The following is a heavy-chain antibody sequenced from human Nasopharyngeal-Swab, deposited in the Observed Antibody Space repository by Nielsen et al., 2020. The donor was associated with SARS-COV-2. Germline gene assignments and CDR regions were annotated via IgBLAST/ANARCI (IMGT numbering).Heavy chain of an antibody. CDR3: ARDHSYYDSNGYYFDY. J-gene: IGHJ4*02. CDR1: GGSISTYY. CDR2: IHSSGTT. Sequence: SETLSLTCTVSGGSISTYYWSWIRQPPGKGLEWIGYIHSSGTTNYNPSLKSRVTISVDTSKNQFSLKLSSVTAADTAVYYCARDHSYYDSNGYYFDYWGLETLVTVSS. V-gene: IGHV4-59*01. D-gene: IGHD3-22*01.